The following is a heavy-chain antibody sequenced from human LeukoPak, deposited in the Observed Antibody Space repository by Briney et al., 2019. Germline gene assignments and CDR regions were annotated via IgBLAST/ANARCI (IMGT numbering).Heavy chain of an antibody. V-gene: IGHV1-2*02. J-gene: IGHJ6*02. CDR1: GYTFTDYY. CDR2: INPNSGGT. Sequence: ASVKVSCKASGYTFTDYYIHWVRQAPGQGLEWVGWINPNSGGTDYVQKFQGRVTMTGDTSISTAYMELSRLSYDDTAVYYCARMDCSSTSCYRYYYGMDVWGQGTTVTVSS. D-gene: IGHD2-2*01. CDR3: ARMDCSSTSCYRYYYGMDV.